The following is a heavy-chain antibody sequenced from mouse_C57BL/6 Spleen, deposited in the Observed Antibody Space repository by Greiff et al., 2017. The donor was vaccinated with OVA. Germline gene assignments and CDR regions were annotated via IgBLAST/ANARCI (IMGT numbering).Heavy chain of an antibody. V-gene: IGHV1-54*01. CDR2: INPGSGGT. Sequence: QVQLKQSGAELVRPGTSVKVSCKASGYAFTNYLIEWVKQRPGQGLEWIGVINPGSGGTNYNEKFKGKATLTADKSSSTAYMQLSSLTSEDSAVYFCARSGTAVVGRGYWGQGTTLTVSS. CDR3: ARSGTAVVGRGY. D-gene: IGHD1-1*01. CDR1: GYAFTNYL. J-gene: IGHJ2*01.